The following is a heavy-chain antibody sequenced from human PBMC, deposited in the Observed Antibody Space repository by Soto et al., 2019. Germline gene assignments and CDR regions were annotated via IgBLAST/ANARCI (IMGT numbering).Heavy chain of an antibody. CDR1: GGSFSGYY. D-gene: IGHD6-13*01. CDR2: INHSGST. J-gene: IGHJ4*02. Sequence: SETLSLTCAVYGGSFSGYYWSWIRQPPGKGLEWIGEINHSGSTNYNPSLKSRVTISVDTSKNQFSLKLSSVTAADTAVYYCARTDSSSIVFDYWGQGTLVTVSS. CDR3: ARTDSSSIVFDY. V-gene: IGHV4-34*01.